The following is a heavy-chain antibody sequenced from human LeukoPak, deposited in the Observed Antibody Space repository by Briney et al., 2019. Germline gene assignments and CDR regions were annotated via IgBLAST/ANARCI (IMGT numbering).Heavy chain of an antibody. CDR2: INSDGSST. D-gene: IGHD2-2*02. V-gene: IGHV3-74*01. CDR1: GFTFSSYW. Sequence: GGSLRLSCAASGFTFSSYWMHWVRHGPGKGLVWVSRINSDGSSTNYADSVKGRFTISRDNAKNTLYLQMTSLRAEDTAVYYCAKRGCSSSTCYSNCWGQGTLVTVSS. CDR3: AKRGCSSSTCYSNC. J-gene: IGHJ4*02.